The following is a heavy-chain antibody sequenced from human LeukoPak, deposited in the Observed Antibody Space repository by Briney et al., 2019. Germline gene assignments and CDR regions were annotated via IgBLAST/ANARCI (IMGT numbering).Heavy chain of an antibody. CDR3: ARDLSDYYYYMDV. CDR1: GFTFSSYS. Sequence: GSLRLSCAASGFTFSSYSMNWVRQAPGKGLEWVSYISSSSSTIYYADSVKGRFTISRDNAKNSLYLQMNSLRAEDTAVYYCARDLSDYYYYMDVWGKGTTVTVSS. J-gene: IGHJ6*03. CDR2: ISSSSSTI. V-gene: IGHV3-48*01.